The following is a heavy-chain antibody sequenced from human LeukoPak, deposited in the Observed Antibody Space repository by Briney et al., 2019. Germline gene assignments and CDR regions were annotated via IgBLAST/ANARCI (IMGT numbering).Heavy chain of an antibody. CDR1: GFTVSSNY. D-gene: IGHD3-10*01. V-gene: IGHV3-66*01. Sequence: GGSLRLSCAASGFTVSSNYMSWVRQAPGKGLEWVSVIYSGGSTYYADSVKGRFTISRDNSKNTLYLQMNSLRAEDTAVYYCARNYYGSGSYWVSGLDYGMDVWGQGTTVTVSS. CDR3: ARNYYGSGSYWVSGLDYGMDV. J-gene: IGHJ6*02. CDR2: IYSGGST.